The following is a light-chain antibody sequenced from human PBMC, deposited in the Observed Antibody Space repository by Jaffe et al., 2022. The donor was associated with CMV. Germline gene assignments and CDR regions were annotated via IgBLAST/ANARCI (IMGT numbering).Light chain of an antibody. CDR1: QGIRNE. V-gene: IGKV1-17*01. CDR2: NAS. CDR3: FQFNSKPFT. J-gene: IGKJ2*01. Sequence: DIQMTQSPSYLSASIGDRVTITCRASQGIRNELVWYQQKPGKAPQRLILNASTLQSGVPSRFSGSGFGTEFSLTISGLQPEDFATYYCFQFNSKPFTFGQGTKVEIK.